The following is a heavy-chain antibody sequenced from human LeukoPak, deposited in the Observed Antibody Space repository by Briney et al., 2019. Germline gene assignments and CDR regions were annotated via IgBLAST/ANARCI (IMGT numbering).Heavy chain of an antibody. CDR3: AKVARYSSGSPPNY. D-gene: IGHD6-19*01. V-gene: IGHV3-30*02. J-gene: IGHJ4*02. CDR2: IRYDGSTN. CDR1: GFTFRDYD. Sequence: GGSLRLSCVASGFTFRDYDMHWVRQPPGKGLEWVAFIRYDGSTNYYAESVKGRFTISRDNSKNTLYLQIDSLRPEDTAVYYCAKVARYSSGSPPNYWGQGTLVTVSS.